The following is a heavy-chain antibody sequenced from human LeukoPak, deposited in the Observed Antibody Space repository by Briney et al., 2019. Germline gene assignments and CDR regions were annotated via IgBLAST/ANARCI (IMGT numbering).Heavy chain of an antibody. D-gene: IGHD6-19*01. J-gene: IGHJ4*02. CDR3: ARDTAVAGSV. CDR2: ITTTGNT. V-gene: IGHV4-4*07. Sequence: SETLSLTCTVSGDSISTYFWTWIRQPAGKGLEWIGRITTTGNTNYNPTLKSRLSMSLDTSKNQFSLKLTSVTAADAAVYYCARDTAVAGSVWGQGTLVTVSS. CDR1: GDSISTYF.